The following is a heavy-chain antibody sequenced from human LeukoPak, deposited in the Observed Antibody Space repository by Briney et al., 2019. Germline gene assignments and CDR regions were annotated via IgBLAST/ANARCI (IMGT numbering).Heavy chain of an antibody. J-gene: IGHJ4*02. CDR1: GYTFTSYA. D-gene: IGHD2-2*01. Sequence: ASVKVSCKASGYTFTSYAMHWVRQAPGQRLEWMGWINAGNGNTKYSQKFQGRVTITRDTSASTAYMELSSLRSEDTAVYNCARGRERSSTSCYNYWGQGTLVTVSS. CDR3: ARGRERSSTSCYNY. CDR2: INAGNGNT. V-gene: IGHV1-3*01.